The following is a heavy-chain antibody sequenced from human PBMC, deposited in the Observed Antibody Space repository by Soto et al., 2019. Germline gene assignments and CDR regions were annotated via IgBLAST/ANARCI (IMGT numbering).Heavy chain of an antibody. V-gene: IGHV1-69*18. CDR1: GGTFSSYA. Sequence: QVQLVQSGAEVKKPGSSVTVSCKASGGTFSSYAISWVRQAPGQGLEWMGRIIPFIGTANYAQKFQGRVTITADESTRTAYMELTSLRSEDTAVDYCARVVMTTGTASYYYGMDVWGQGTTVTVSS. CDR2: IIPFIGTA. D-gene: IGHD4-4*01. J-gene: IGHJ6*02. CDR3: ARVVMTTGTASYYYGMDV.